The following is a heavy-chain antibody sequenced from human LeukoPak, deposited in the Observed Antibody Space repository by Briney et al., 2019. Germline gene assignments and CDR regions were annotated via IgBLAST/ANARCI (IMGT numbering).Heavy chain of an antibody. J-gene: IGHJ6*03. V-gene: IGHV3-30*01. Sequence: GRSLRLSCAASGFTFSSYAMHWVRQAPGKGLEWVAVISYDGSNKYYADSVKGRFTISRDNSKNTLYLQMNSLRAEDTAVYYCARDASSIAVAGTSPIHYYYYYYYMDVWGKGTTVTVSS. CDR3: ARDASSIAVAGTSPIHYYYYYYYMDV. CDR1: GFTFSSYA. CDR2: ISYDGSNK. D-gene: IGHD6-19*01.